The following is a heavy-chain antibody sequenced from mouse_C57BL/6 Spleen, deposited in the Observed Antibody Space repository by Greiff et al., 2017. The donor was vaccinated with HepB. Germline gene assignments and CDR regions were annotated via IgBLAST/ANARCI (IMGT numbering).Heavy chain of an antibody. J-gene: IGHJ1*03. CDR3: TRAPHYYGSSDWYCDV. V-gene: IGHV1-5*01. Sequence: VQLQQSGTVLARPGASVKMSCKTSGYTFTSYWMHWVKQRPGQGLEWIGAIYPGNSDTSYNQKFKGKAKLTAVTSASTAYMELSSLTNEDSAVYYCTRAPHYYGSSDWYCDVWGTGTTVTVSS. D-gene: IGHD1-1*01. CDR1: GYTFTSYW. CDR2: IYPGNSDT.